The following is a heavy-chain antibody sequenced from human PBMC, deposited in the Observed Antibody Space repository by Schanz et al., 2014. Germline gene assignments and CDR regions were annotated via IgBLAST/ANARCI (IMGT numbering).Heavy chain of an antibody. D-gene: IGHD6-13*01. CDR3: ARAKQLGRGHYYYYGLDV. J-gene: IGHJ6*04. CDR1: DFTFSRYL. V-gene: IGHV3-7*01. CDR2: IKHDGSEK. Sequence: EVQVVESGGGLVKAGGSLRLSCAASDFTFSRYLMTWVRQAPGKGLEWVADIKHDGSEKYYVDSVKGRFTISRDNAKNSLYLQMSSLRADDTAVYFCARAKQLGRGHYYYYGLDVWGKGTTVIVSS.